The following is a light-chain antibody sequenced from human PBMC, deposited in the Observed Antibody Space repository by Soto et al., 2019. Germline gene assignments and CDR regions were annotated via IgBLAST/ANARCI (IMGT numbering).Light chain of an antibody. J-gene: IGKJ3*01. CDR2: AAS. CDR3: QTYNSAPFT. V-gene: IGKV1-27*01. CDR1: QDISNY. Sequence: DIQMTQSPSSLSASVGDRVTITCRASQDISNYLAWYQQKPGQGPKFLIYAASTLQSGVPSRFSGSGSGTDFTLTISSLQPEDVATYYCQTYNSAPFTFGPGTKVDIK.